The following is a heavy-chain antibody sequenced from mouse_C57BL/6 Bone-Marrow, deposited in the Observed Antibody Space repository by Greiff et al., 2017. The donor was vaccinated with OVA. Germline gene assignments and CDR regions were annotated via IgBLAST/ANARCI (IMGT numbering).Heavy chain of an antibody. CDR2: IDPENGDT. J-gene: IGHJ2*01. V-gene: IGHV14-4*01. Sequence: VQLKESGAELVRPGASVKLSCTASGFNIKDDYMHWVKQRPEQGLEWIGWIDPENGDTEYASKFQGKATITADTSSNTAYLQLSSLTSEDTAVYYCTTRDYGSSYDYFDYWGQGTTLTVSS. CDR3: TTRDYGSSYDYFDY. D-gene: IGHD1-1*01. CDR1: GFNIKDDY.